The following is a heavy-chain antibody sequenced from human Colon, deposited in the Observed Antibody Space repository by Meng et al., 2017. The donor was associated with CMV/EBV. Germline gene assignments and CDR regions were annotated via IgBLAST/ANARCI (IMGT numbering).Heavy chain of an antibody. CDR3: ARGGLVATLVY. CDR2: INHSGST. D-gene: IGHD5-12*01. J-gene: IGHJ4*02. Sequence: GSLRLSCAVYGGSFSGYYWSWIRQPPGKGLEWIGEINHSGSTNYNPSLKSRVTISVDTSKNQFSLKLSSVTAADTAVYYCARGGLVATLVYWGQGTLVTVSS. CDR1: GGSFSGYY. V-gene: IGHV4-34*01.